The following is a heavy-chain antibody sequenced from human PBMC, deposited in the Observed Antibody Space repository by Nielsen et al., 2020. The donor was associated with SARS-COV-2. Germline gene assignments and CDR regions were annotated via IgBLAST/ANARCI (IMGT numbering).Heavy chain of an antibody. V-gene: IGHV3-74*01. CDR2: VSMDGRGT. Sequence: GGSLRLSCAASGFTFSTYWMHWVRQAPGKGLVWVARVSMDGRGTTYADSVKGRFTISRDNAENTLHLDMSSLRVGDSAVYYCTRDGHHWDLDNWGQGALVTVSS. CDR3: TRDGHHWDLDN. D-gene: IGHD7-27*01. J-gene: IGHJ4*02. CDR1: GFTFSTYW.